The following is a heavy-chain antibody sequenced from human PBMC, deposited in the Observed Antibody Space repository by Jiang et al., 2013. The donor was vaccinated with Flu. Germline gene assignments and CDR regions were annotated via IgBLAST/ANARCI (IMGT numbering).Heavy chain of an antibody. Sequence: LLKPSETLSLTCAVYGGSFSGYYWSWIRQPPGKGLEWIGEINHSGSTNYNPSLKSRVTISVDTSKNQFSLKLSSVTAADTAVYYCARTPLIAVAVHFDYWGQGTLVTVSS. CDR2: INHSGST. V-gene: IGHV4-34*01. CDR3: ARTPLIAVAVHFDY. CDR1: GGSFSGYY. D-gene: IGHD6-19*01. J-gene: IGHJ4*02.